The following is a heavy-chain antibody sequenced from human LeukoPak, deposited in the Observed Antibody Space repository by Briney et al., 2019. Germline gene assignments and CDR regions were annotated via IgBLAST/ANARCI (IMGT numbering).Heavy chain of an antibody. V-gene: IGHV1-2*02. CDR2: INPNSGGT. CDR3: ASLLGYCSDGSRYAEYFQH. D-gene: IGHD2-15*01. Sequence: ASVKVSCKASGYAFTGYYMHWVRQAPGQGLEWMGWINPNSGGTNYAQKFQGRVTMTRDTSISTAYMELSRLRSDDTAVYYCASLLGYCSDGSRYAEYFQHWGQGTLVTVSS. J-gene: IGHJ1*01. CDR1: GYAFTGYY.